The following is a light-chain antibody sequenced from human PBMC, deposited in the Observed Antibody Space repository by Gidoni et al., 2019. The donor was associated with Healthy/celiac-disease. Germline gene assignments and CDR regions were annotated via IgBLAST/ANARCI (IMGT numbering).Light chain of an antibody. V-gene: IGKV1-39*01. Sequence: DIQMTQSPSSLSASVGDRVTNTCRASQSISSYLNWYQQKPGKAPKLLIYAASSLQSGVPSRFSGSGSGTDFTLTISSLQAEDFATYYCQQSYSTPRTFGQGTKLEIK. J-gene: IGKJ2*01. CDR2: AAS. CDR3: QQSYSTPRT. CDR1: QSISSY.